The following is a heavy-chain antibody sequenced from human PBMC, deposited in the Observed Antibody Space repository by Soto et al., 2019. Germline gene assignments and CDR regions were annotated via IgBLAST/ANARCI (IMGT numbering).Heavy chain of an antibody. CDR1: GGSISSGGYS. D-gene: IGHD2-2*01. CDR2: IYHSRST. V-gene: IGHV4-30-2*01. Sequence: SETLSLTCAVSGGSISSGGYSWSWIRQPPGKGLECIGYIYHSRSTYYNPSLKSRVTISVDRSKNQFSLKLSSVTAAGTAVYYCAKRKYCPSTTCFDYWGQGTQVPVSS. J-gene: IGHJ4*02. CDR3: AKRKYCPSTTCFDY.